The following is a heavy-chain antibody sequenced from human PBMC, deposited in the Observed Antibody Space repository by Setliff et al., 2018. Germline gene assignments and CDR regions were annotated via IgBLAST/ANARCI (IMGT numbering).Heavy chain of an antibody. V-gene: IGHV4-34*01. J-gene: IGHJ4*02. D-gene: IGHD2-15*01. CDR3: ARASVVHAIAVGY. CDR1: GGTFSAYY. Sequence: SETLSLTGAGYGGTFSAYYWTWIRQPPGKGREWIGAINHRGSTNYNPSLKSRVTMSVDTSKNQFSLNLTSVTAADTAVYYCARASVVHAIAVGYWGQGTLVTVSS. CDR2: INHRGST.